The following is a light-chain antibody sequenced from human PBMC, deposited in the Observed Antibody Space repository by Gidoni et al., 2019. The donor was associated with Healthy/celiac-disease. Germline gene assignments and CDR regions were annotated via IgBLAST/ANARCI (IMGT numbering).Light chain of an antibody. Sequence: DIQMTQSPSSLSASVGDRVTITCQASQDISNYLNWYQQKPGKAPKLLIYDASNLETGVPSRFSGSGSGTDFTFTISSLQPEDIATYYCQQYASGCTFGPXTKVDIK. V-gene: IGKV1-33*01. CDR1: QDISNY. CDR2: DAS. J-gene: IGKJ3*01. CDR3: QQYASGCT.